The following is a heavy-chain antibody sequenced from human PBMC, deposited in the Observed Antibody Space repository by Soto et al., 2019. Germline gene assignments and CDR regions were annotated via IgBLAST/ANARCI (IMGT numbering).Heavy chain of an antibody. CDR3: ARVLAVTFYYYYGMDV. V-gene: IGHV4-34*01. Sequence: QVQLQQWGAGLLKPSETLSLTCAVYGGSFSGYYWSWIRQPPGKGLEWIGEINHSGSTNYNPSLMSRVTISVDTSKNQFSLKLSSVTAADTAVYYCARVLAVTFYYYYGMDVWGQGTTVTVSS. CDR2: INHSGST. CDR1: GGSFSGYY. J-gene: IGHJ6*02. D-gene: IGHD4-4*01.